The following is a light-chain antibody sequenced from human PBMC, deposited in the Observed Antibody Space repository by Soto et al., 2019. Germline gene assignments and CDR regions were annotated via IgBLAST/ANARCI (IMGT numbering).Light chain of an antibody. CDR3: CSYAGRSTSFWV. V-gene: IGLV2-23*01. CDR1: SSDVGTYNL. Sequence: QSVLTQPASVSGSPGQSITISCTGTSSDVGTYNLVSWYQHHPGTAPKLMIYEGGKRPSGVSNRFSGSKSGNTASLTISGLQAEDEADYYCCSYAGRSTSFWVFGGGTKLTVL. CDR2: EGG. J-gene: IGLJ3*02.